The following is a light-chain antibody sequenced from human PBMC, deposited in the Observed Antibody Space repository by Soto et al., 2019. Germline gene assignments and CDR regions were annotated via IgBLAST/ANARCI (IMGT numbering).Light chain of an antibody. V-gene: IGKV3-11*01. Sequence: PGERATLSCRASQSVDPYLAWYQQKPGQAPSLLIYDASKRATGIPARFSGSGSGTDFTLTISSLEPEDFAVYYCQQRDNWPTFGQGTRLEIK. J-gene: IGKJ5*01. CDR2: DAS. CDR3: QQRDNWPT. CDR1: QSVDPY.